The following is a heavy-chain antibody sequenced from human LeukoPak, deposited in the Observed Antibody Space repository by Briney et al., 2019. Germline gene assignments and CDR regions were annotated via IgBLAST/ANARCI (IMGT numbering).Heavy chain of an antibody. J-gene: IGHJ5*02. CDR1: GGSISSYY. D-gene: IGHD6-25*01. V-gene: IGHV4-59*01. Sequence: SETLSLTCTVSGGSISSYYWSWIRQPPGKGLERIGYIYYTGSTNYNPSLKSRVTISVDTSKNQFSLKLSSVTAADTAVYYCARDLAASWFDPWGQGTLVTVSS. CDR3: ARDLAASWFDP. CDR2: IYYTGST.